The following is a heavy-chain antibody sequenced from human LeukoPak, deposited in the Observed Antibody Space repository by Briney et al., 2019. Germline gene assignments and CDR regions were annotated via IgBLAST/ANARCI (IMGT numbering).Heavy chain of an antibody. CDR1: GFTFSTYT. V-gene: IGHV3-30*01. J-gene: IGHJ6*03. CDR3: ARAAAGMGHYYYYYMDV. CDR2: LSHDGSNA. D-gene: IGHD6-13*01. Sequence: PGGSLRLSCSASGFTFSTYTMHWVRQAPGKGLECVAFLSHDGSNAYYADSVKGRFTISRDNSKNTLYLQMTSLRAEDTAVHYCARAAAGMGHYYYYYMDVWGRGTTVSVSS.